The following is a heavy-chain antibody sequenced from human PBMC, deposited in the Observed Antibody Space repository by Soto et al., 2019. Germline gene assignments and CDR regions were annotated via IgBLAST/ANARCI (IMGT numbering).Heavy chain of an antibody. CDR2: IYATGTT. J-gene: IGHJ5*02. CDR3: VRDGTKTLRDWFDP. D-gene: IGHD1-1*01. V-gene: IGHV4-4*07. Sequence: TLSLTCTVSGASISGFYWSWIRESAGKGLEWIGRIYATGTTDYNPSLKSRVMMSVDTSKKQFSLKLRSVTAADTAVYYCVRDGTKTLRDWFDPWGQGISVTVSS. CDR1: GASISGFY.